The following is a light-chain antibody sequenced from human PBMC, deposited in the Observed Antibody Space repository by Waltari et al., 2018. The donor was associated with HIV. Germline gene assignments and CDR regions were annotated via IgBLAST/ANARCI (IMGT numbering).Light chain of an antibody. V-gene: IGLV2-23*02. CDR2: EVT. CDR1: SSAVGSYNL. CDR3: CSYAGVDTPVV. Sequence: QSALTQPASMSGSPGPSITISWSGTSSAVGSYNLVSWYQQHPGKVPKLIIYEVTKRPSDVSNRFSASKSGDTASLTISGLQPEDEADYYCCSYAGVDTPVVFGGGTKLTVL. J-gene: IGLJ2*01.